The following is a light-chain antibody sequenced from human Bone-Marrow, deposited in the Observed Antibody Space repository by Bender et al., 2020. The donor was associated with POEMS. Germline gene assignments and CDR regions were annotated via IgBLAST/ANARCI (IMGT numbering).Light chain of an antibody. J-gene: IGLJ1*01. Sequence: SYVLTQPPSVSVAPGKTARITCGGNNIGSKSVHWYQQRPGQAPVVVVYENSDRPSGIPERFSGSNSGNTAILTISRVEAGDEADYYCQVWDDTSNSNVFGTGTKVTVL. CDR1: NIGSKS. CDR2: ENS. CDR3: QVWDDTSNSNV. V-gene: IGLV3-21*03.